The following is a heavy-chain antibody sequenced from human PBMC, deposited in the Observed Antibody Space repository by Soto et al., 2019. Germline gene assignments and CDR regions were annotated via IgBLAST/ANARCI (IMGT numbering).Heavy chain of an antibody. V-gene: IGHV1-46*01. CDR3: ARVALSGGGWLDP. CDR1: GNTFTRFY. D-gene: IGHD1-26*01. J-gene: IGHJ5*02. Sequence: QVQLVQSGAEVKKPGASVNVSCKASGNTFTRFYIHWVRQAPGQGLEWMGIINPRSGDTTYAEKFQGRIIVTRDTSTSTVYMELTSLRYEDTAIYYCARVALSGGGWLDPWGQGTLVTVSS. CDR2: INPRSGDT.